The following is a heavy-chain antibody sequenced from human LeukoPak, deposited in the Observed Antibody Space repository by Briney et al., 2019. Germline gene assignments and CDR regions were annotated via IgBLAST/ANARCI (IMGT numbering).Heavy chain of an antibody. D-gene: IGHD2-15*01. CDR1: GYTFTSYG. Sequence: GASVKVSFKASGYTFTSYGISWVRQAPGQGLEWMGWISAYNGNTNYAQKLQGRVTMTTDTSTSTAYMELRSLRSDDTAVYYCARGGLGVVVVAARAFDPWGQGTLVTVSS. V-gene: IGHV1-18*01. J-gene: IGHJ5*02. CDR2: ISAYNGNT. CDR3: ARGGLGVVVVAARAFDP.